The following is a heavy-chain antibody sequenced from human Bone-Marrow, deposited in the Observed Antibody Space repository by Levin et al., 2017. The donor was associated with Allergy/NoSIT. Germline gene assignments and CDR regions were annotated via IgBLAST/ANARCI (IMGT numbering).Heavy chain of an antibody. J-gene: IGHJ4*02. CDR2: ISSTGSFT. D-gene: IGHD2-15*01. CDR3: SRDSDCSGDNCHYKGLDY. V-gene: IGHV3-11*05. Sequence: PGGSLRLSCAASGFSISDYYMRWIRQAPGKGPEWVSYISSTGSFTKYADSLKGRFTISRDNAKNSLYLQMNSLRAEDTAVYYCSRDSDCSGDNCHYKGLDYWGQGTLVTVSS. CDR1: GFSISDYY.